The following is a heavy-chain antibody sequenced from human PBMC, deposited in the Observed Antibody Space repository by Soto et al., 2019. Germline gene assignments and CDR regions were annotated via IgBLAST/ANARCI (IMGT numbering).Heavy chain of an antibody. CDR3: AREYYSTTTWIDY. J-gene: IGHJ4*02. V-gene: IGHV4-34*01. CDR1: GGSFSSYY. D-gene: IGHD1-26*01. Sequence: PPETLSLTCAVSGGSFSSYYWTWIRQPPEKGLEWIGEITHRGSTNYNPSLKSRVTMSVDTSKNQFSLKVTSVTAADTAVYFCAREYYSTTTWIDYWGQGTLVTVSS. CDR2: ITHRGST.